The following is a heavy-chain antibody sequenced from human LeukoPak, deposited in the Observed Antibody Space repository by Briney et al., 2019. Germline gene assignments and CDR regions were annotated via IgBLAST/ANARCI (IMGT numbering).Heavy chain of an antibody. D-gene: IGHD6-13*01. CDR1: GFSFSSYN. CDR2: ISYDGSNK. CDR3: ARARDVAAAGAYVGSVHAAFDI. Sequence: GGSLRLSCAASGFSFSSYNMNWVRQAPGKGLEGVAVISYDGSNKYYADSVKGRFTISRDNSKNTLYLKMNSLRDEDTAVYYCARARDVAAAGAYVGSVHAAFDIWGRGTMLIVSS. J-gene: IGHJ3*02. V-gene: IGHV3-30*04.